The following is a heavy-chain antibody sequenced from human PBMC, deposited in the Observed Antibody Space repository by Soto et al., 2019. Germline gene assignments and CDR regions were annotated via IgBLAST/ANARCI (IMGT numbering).Heavy chain of an antibody. CDR1: GYTFTSYG. V-gene: IGHV1-18*01. D-gene: IGHD2-21*02. J-gene: IGHJ4*02. Sequence: QVQLVQSGAEVKKPGASVKVSCKASGYTFTSYGISWVRQAPGQGLEWMGGISAYNGNTNYAQRLQGRVTMTTDTSTSPAYRELSSLSSDDTAVYYCARSRLTYCGGDCYAADYWGQGTLVTVSS. CDR3: ARSRLTYCGGDCYAADY. CDR2: ISAYNGNT.